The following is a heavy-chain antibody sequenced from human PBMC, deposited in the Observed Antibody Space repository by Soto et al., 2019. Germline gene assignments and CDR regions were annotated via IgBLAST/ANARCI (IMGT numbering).Heavy chain of an antibody. V-gene: IGHV1-69*13. CDR3: ARDSLVMATSTHFDY. CDR1: GGTFSSYA. D-gene: IGHD2-21*01. CDR2: IIPIFGTA. Sequence: VASVKVSCKASGGTFSSYAISWVRQAPGQGLEWMGGIIPIFGTANYAQKFQGRVTITADESTSTAYMELSSLRSEDTAVYYCARDSLVMATSTHFDYWGQGTLVTVSS. J-gene: IGHJ4*02.